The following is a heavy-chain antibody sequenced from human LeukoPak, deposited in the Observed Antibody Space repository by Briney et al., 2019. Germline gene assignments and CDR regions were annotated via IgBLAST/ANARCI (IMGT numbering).Heavy chain of an antibody. CDR3: ARHGIVDSSRKYYFDY. CDR1: GGSISSYY. D-gene: IGHD6-13*01. Sequence: SETLSLTCTVSGGSISSYYWSWIRQPPGKGLEWIGYIYYSGSTSYNPSLKSRVTISVDTSKNQFSLGLSSVTAADTAVYYCARHGIVDSSRKYYFDYWGQGTLVTVSS. CDR2: IYYSGST. V-gene: IGHV4-59*08. J-gene: IGHJ4*02.